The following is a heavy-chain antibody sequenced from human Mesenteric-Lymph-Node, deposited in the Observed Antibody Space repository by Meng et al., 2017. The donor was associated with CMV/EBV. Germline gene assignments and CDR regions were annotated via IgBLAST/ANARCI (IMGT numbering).Heavy chain of an antibody. V-gene: IGHV3-74*01. D-gene: IGHD3-22*01. J-gene: IGHJ4*02. CDR3: ASGLPTSSGYYYAGY. CDR2: IYSDGKNT. Sequence: GGSLRLSCAASGFTFSNAWMSWVRQAPGKGLEWVSRIYSDGKNTKYADSVKGRFTISRDNAKNALFLQMNSLRADDTAVYYCASGLPTSSGYYYAGYWGQGALVTVSS. CDR1: GFTFSNAW.